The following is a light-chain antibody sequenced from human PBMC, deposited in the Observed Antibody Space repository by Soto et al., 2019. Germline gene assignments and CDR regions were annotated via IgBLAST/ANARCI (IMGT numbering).Light chain of an antibody. CDR2: ETS. Sequence: EIVLTQSPATLSLSPGDGATLSCRASQSVAKYLVWYQQKPGQSPRLLIYETSDRASGVPARFSGSGSGTDFTLTISSLEPEDFASYYCQRRVSGPWTFGRGTRVEF. CDR1: QSVAKY. J-gene: IGKJ1*01. V-gene: IGKV3-11*01. CDR3: QRRVSGPWT.